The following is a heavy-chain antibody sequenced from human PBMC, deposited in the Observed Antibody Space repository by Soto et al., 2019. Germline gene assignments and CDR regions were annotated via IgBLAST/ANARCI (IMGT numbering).Heavy chain of an antibody. CDR2: IDPSDSQT. J-gene: IGHJ4*02. CDR1: GYSFAGYW. D-gene: IGHD3-10*01. V-gene: IGHV5-10-1*01. CDR3: AREIYDADPGITSTYTFDS. Sequence: GESLKISCKGSGYSFAGYWITWVRQKPGKGLEWMGRIDPSDSQTYYSPSFRGHVTISVTKSITTVFLQWSSLRASDTAMYYFAREIYDADPGITSTYTFDSWGQGTPVTVSS.